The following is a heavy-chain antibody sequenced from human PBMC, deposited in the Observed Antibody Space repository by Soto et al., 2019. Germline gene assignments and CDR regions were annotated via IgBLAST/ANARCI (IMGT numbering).Heavy chain of an antibody. CDR2: IIPVFDKA. D-gene: IGHD3-16*01. CDR1: GGPFGNSA. J-gene: IGHJ3*01. Sequence: QVQLVQSGADVKKPGSSVRVSCKTSGGPFGNSAISWVRQAPAQRLEWIGEIIPVFDKANYAQNFQGRLTITADDSTATVFMQLSSLRSEDTAVYFCARLRRDGGDAFDLWGQGTLVTVSS. V-gene: IGHV1-69*01. CDR3: ARLRRDGGDAFDL.